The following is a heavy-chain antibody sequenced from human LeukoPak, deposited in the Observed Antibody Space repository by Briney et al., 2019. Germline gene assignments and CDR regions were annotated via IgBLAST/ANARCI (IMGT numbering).Heavy chain of an antibody. CDR3: ARGGSSGGSCYPTCAPDY. Sequence: PSETLSLTCTVSVGSISSYYWSWIRQPPGKGLEWIGYIYYSGSANYNPSLKSRVTISVDTSKNQFSLKLSSVTAADTAVYYCARGGSSGGSCYPTCAPDYWGQGTLVTVSS. D-gene: IGHD2-15*01. CDR1: VGSISSYY. V-gene: IGHV4-59*01. CDR2: IYYSGSA. J-gene: IGHJ4*02.